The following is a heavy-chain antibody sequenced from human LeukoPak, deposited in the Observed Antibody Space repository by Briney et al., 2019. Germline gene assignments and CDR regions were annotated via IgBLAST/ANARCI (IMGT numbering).Heavy chain of an antibody. CDR2: ISAYNGNT. V-gene: IGHV1-18*01. CDR3: ASRVSDYGSGSFESDAFDI. J-gene: IGHJ3*02. Sequence: ASVKVSCKASGYTFTSYGISWVRQAPGQGLEWMGWISAYNGNTNYAQKLQGRVTMTTDTSTSTAYMELRSLRSDDTAVYYCASRVSDYGSGSFESDAFDIWGQGTMVTVSS. CDR1: GYTFTSYG. D-gene: IGHD3-10*01.